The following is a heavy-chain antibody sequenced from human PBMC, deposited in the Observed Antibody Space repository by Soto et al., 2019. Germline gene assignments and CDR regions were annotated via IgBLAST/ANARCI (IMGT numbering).Heavy chain of an antibody. CDR3: AFRRNLVLTGGAFDI. CDR2: IFWDGDK. D-gene: IGHD2-21*02. Sequence: QITLKESGPTLVKPTQPLTLTCTLSGFSFSTSGMAVGWIRQPPGKAPEWIALIFWDGDKRYSPSLTTRLTLTKETSETQVFLTMTKMDPVASGTYYCAFRRNLVLTGGAFDIWGRGTEVTVSS. V-gene: IGHV2-5*02. J-gene: IGHJ3*02. CDR1: GFSFSTSGMA.